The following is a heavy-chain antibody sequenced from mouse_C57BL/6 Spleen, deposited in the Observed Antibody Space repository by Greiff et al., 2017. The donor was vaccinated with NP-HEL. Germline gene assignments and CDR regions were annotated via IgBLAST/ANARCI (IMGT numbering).Heavy chain of an antibody. Sequence: EVKLVESGEGLVKPGGSLKLSCAASGFTFSSYAMSWVRQTPEKRLEWVAYISSGGDYIYYADTVKGRFTISRDNARNTLYLQMSSLKSEDTAMYYCTREPFYYGYDGAWFAYWGQGTLVTVSA. D-gene: IGHD2-2*01. CDR2: ISSGGDYI. J-gene: IGHJ3*01. CDR3: TREPFYYGYDGAWFAY. V-gene: IGHV5-9-1*02. CDR1: GFTFSSYA.